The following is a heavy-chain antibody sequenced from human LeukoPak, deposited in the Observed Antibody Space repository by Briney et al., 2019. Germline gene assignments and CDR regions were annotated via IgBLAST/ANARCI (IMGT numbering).Heavy chain of an antibody. V-gene: IGHV3-7*03. Sequence: GGSLRLSCAASGFIFSNSWMSWVRQTPGKELEWVANIRQDGIETDYMDSVKGRFIISRDNARNSLYLQMNSLRAEDTALYYCAKDIRRELESPQDWGQGTMVTVSS. CDR1: GFIFSNSW. CDR2: IRQDGIET. CDR3: AKDIRRELESPQD. D-gene: IGHD1-26*01. J-gene: IGHJ3*01.